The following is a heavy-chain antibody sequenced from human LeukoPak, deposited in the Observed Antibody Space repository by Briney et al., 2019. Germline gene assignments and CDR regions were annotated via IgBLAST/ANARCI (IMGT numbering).Heavy chain of an antibody. Sequence: ASVKVSCKASGYTFTSYDINWVRQATGQGLEWMGWMNPNCGNTGYAQKFQGRVTMTRNTSISTAYMELSSLRSEDTAVYYCARGLEWWYYYGMDVWGQGTTVTVSS. CDR3: ARGLEWWYYYGMDV. V-gene: IGHV1-8*01. CDR1: GYTFTSYD. D-gene: IGHD2-15*01. CDR2: MNPNCGNT. J-gene: IGHJ6*02.